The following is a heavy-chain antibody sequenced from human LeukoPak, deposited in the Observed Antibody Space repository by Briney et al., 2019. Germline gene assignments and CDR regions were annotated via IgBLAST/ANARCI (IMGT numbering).Heavy chain of an antibody. D-gene: IGHD6-19*01. J-gene: IGHJ4*02. V-gene: IGHV3-64*02. CDR1: GFTFSSYA. CDR2: IYSNGGGI. Sequence: GGSLRLSCAASGFTFSSYAMHWVRQAPGKGLEHISAIYSNGGGIHYADSVKGRFTISRDNSKNTLYLQIGSLRAEDMAVYYCARDSAASGWSDFDCWGQGTLVTVSS. CDR3: ARDSAASGWSDFDC.